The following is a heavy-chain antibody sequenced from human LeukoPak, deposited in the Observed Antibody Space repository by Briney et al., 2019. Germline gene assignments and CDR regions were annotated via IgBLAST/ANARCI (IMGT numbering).Heavy chain of an antibody. V-gene: IGHV4-39*01. CDR1: GGSISSNSYY. J-gene: IGHJ6*03. CDR3: ARHRGYYYYYMDV. CDR2: MYYSGST. Sequence: PSETLSLTCTVSGGSISSNSYYWGWIRQPPGKGLEWIGSMYYSGSTYYNPSPKSRVTISVDTSKNQFSLKLSSVTAADTAVYYCARHRGYYYYYMDVWGKGTTVTISS.